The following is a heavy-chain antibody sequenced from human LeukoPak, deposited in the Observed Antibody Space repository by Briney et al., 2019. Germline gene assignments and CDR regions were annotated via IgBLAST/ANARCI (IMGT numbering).Heavy chain of an antibody. CDR1: GGSISSYY. D-gene: IGHD3-10*01. CDR3: ARVPRGSGSYSLFWFDP. J-gene: IGHJ5*02. V-gene: IGHV4-59*01. CDR2: IYYSGST. Sequence: SSETLSLTCTVSGGSISSYYWSWIRQPPGKGLGWIGYIYYSGSTNYNPSLKSRVTISVDTSKNQFSLKLSSVTAADTAVYYCARVPRGSGSYSLFWFDPWGQGTLVTVSS.